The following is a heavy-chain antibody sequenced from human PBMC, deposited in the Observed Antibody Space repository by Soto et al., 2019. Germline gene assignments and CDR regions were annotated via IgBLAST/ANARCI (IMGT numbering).Heavy chain of an antibody. V-gene: IGHV1-18*01. CDR2: ISAYNGNT. D-gene: IGHD3-10*01. CDR3: ARGVGSGSYYNQYNWFDP. Sequence: GASVKVSCKASGYAFTNYGISWVRQAPGQGLEWMGWISAYNGNTKYAQKLQGRVTMTTDTSTSTAYMELRSLRSDDTAVYYCARGVGSGSYYNQYNWFDPWGLGTLVTVSS. CDR1: GYAFTNYG. J-gene: IGHJ5*02.